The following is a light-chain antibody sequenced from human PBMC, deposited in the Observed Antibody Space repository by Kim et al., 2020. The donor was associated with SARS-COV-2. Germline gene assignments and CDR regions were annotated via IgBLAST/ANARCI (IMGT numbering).Light chain of an antibody. CDR3: SSYAGTNNFYV. CDR2: DVN. J-gene: IGLJ1*01. V-gene: IGLV2-8*01. CDR1: SSDVGGYNY. Sequence: SVTIPCTGSSSDVGGYNYVSWHQQHPGKAPKLIIYDVNNRPSGVPNRFSGSKSGNTASLTVSGLQSEDEADYYCSSYAGTNNFYVFGTGTKVTVL.